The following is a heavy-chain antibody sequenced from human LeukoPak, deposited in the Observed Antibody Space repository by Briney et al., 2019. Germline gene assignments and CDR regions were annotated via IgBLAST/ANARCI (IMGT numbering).Heavy chain of an antibody. CDR3: ATMNAVRVNDFWSGYPDY. J-gene: IGHJ4*02. Sequence: SETLSLTCTVSGGSIRSTTHYWSWIRPPPGKGLEGFVYIYHSGTTNYNPSLSSRPTISVDPSKNQFSLKLSSVTAADTAVYYCATMNAVRVNDFWSGYPDYWGQGTLVTVSS. D-gene: IGHD3-3*01. CDR2: IYHSGTT. CDR1: GGSIRSTTHY. V-gene: IGHV4-61*01.